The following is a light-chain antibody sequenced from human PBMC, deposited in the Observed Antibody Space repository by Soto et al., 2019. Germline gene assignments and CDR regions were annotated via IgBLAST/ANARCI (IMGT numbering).Light chain of an antibody. J-gene: IGLJ1*01. CDR2: EVS. CDR1: SSDIGGYKD. V-gene: IGLV2-14*03. Sequence: SALTQPASVSGSPGQSITISCTGTSSDIGGYKDVSWYQQHPGKAPQVLIFEVSYRPYGISNRFSGSKSGNVASLTISGLQAEDEADYYCCSYRSGTSPYYVFGTGTKV. CDR3: CSYRSGTSPYYV.